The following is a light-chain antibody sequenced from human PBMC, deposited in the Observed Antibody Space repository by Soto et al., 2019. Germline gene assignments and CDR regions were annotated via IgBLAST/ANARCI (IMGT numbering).Light chain of an antibody. CDR3: QQYKSYST. CDR2: DAS. J-gene: IGKJ5*01. CDR1: QSLNTR. Sequence: DIQLTQSPSTLSASVGDRVTLTCRASQSLNTRLAWYQQRPGKAPKLLIYDASTLESGVPSRFSGGGSGTEFTLTINNLQPDDLATYICQQYKSYSTFGRGTRLEIK. V-gene: IGKV1-5*01.